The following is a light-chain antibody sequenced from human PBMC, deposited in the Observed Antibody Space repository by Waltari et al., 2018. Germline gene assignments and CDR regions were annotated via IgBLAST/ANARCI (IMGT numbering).Light chain of an antibody. CDR2: GAS. CDR3: QQHNDWPPWT. CDR1: QNVNSN. Sequence: EIIMTQSPATLSLSPGERATLSCRASQNVNSNLAWYQQKPGQAHRLLIYGASIRATGSPARVSGRGSGTQFTLTINSLQSEDAAVYFCQQHNDWPPWTFGQGTKVELK. V-gene: IGKV3-15*01. J-gene: IGKJ1*01.